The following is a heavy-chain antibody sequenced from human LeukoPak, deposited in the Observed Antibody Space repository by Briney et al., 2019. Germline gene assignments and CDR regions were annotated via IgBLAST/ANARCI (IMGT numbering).Heavy chain of an antibody. D-gene: IGHD3-22*01. Sequence: GGSLRLSCAASGFTFSSYAMHWVRQAPGKELEWVAVISYDGSNKYYADSVKGRFIISRDSSKNTLYLQMNSLRAEDTAVYYCAKDMDSSGYYYPNSFDYWGQGTLVTVSS. CDR1: GFTFSSYA. V-gene: IGHV3-30-3*01. CDR3: AKDMDSSGYYYPNSFDY. J-gene: IGHJ4*02. CDR2: ISYDGSNK.